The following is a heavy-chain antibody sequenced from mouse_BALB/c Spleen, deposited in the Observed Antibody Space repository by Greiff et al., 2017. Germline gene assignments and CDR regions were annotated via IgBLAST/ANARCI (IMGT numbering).Heavy chain of an antibody. CDR3: ARGPSYGSSSYYAMDY. D-gene: IGHD1-1*01. Sequence: EVQLVESGGDLVKPGGSLKLSCAASGFTFSSYGMSWVRQTPDKRLEWVATISSGGSYTYYPDSVKGRFTISRDNAKNTLYLQMSSLKSEDTAMYYCARGPSYGSSSYYAMDYWGQGTSVTVSS. CDR2: ISSGGSYT. V-gene: IGHV5-6*01. CDR1: GFTFSSYG. J-gene: IGHJ4*01.